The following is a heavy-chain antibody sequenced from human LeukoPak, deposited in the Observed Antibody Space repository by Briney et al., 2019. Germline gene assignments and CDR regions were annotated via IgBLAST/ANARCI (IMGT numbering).Heavy chain of an antibody. D-gene: IGHD3-10*01. CDR2: IYSGGST. CDR3: ARGFGWFGEFVGFDY. Sequence: GGSLRLSCAASGFTVSSNCMSWVRQAPGKGLEWVSVIYSGGSTYYADSVKGRFTISRDNSKNTLYLQMNSLRAEDTAVYYCARGFGWFGEFVGFDYWGQGTLVTVSS. CDR1: GFTVSSNC. J-gene: IGHJ4*02. V-gene: IGHV3-53*01.